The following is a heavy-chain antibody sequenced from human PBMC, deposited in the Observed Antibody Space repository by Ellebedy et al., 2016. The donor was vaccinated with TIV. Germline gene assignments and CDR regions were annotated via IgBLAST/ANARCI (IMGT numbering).Heavy chain of an antibody. CDR3: ARATAGFDY. Sequence: GESLKISCAASGFTFSSYDMHWVRQGSGNGLGWVSSIGAAGDTYYAGFVKGRVAISRENAKNSLYLQLNNVRFGDTAVYYCARATAGFDYWGQGTLVTVSS. CDR1: GFTFSSYD. CDR2: IGAAGDT. V-gene: IGHV3-13*01. J-gene: IGHJ4*02. D-gene: IGHD1-14*01.